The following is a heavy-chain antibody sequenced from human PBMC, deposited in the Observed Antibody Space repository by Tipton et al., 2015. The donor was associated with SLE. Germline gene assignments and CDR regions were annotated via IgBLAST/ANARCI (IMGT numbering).Heavy chain of an antibody. CDR1: GASFSGYY. CDR2: ISPSGSI. J-gene: IGHJ4*02. CDR3: ARGNSGFDY. V-gene: IGHV4-34*01. Sequence: TLSLTCAVYGASFSGYYWNWIRQSPRKGLEWIGEISPSGSINYNPSLKSRVTISVDTSKNQFSLNVSSVTAADTAVYYCARGNSGFDYWGQGNLVTVSS. D-gene: IGHD1-1*01.